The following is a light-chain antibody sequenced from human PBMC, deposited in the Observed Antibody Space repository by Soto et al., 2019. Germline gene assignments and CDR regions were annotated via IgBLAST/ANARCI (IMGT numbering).Light chain of an antibody. J-gene: IGLJ2*01. CDR1: SSDVGSYKF. CDR2: EGI. CDR3: CSYGGSSTSVV. V-gene: IGLV2-23*01. Sequence: QSALTQPASVSGSPGQSITISCTGTSSDVGSYKFVSWYQQHPGKAPKLMIYEGIKRPSGVSNRFSGSKSGNTASLTISGLQAEDEAEYYCCSYGGSSTSVVFGGGTKLTVL.